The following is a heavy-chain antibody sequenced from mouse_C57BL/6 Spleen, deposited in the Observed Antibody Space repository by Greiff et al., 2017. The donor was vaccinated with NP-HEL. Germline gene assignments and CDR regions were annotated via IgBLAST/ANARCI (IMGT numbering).Heavy chain of an antibody. D-gene: IGHD2-1*01. CDR1: GYAFSSSW. CDR3: ARGRLYGNYGY. Sequence: VKLMESGPELVKPGASVKISCKASGYAFSSSWMNWVKQRPGKGLEWIGRIYPGDGDTNYNGKFKGKATLTADKSSSTAYMQLSSLTSEDSAVYFCARGRLYGNYGYWGQGTTLTVSS. CDR2: IYPGDGDT. V-gene: IGHV1-82*01. J-gene: IGHJ2*01.